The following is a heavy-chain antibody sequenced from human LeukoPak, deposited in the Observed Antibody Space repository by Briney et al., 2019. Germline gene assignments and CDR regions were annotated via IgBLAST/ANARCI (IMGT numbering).Heavy chain of an antibody. CDR3: ARDWSADY. CDR2: MGGSGDSP. CDR1: GFTFSSYA. J-gene: IGHJ4*02. V-gene: IGHV3-23*01. Sequence: PGGSLRLSCKASGFTFSSYAMTWVRQAPGKGLEWVSAMGGSGDSPKYADSVKGRFTMSRDSSRSTVYLQMNRLRPDDTAVYYCARDWSADYWGQGTLVTVSS.